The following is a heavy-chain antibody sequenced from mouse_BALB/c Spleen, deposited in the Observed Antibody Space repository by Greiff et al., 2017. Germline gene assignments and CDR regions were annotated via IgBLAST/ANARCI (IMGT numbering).Heavy chain of an antibody. CDR2: IWTGGGT. Sequence: VHLVESGPGLVAPSQSLSITCTVSGFSLTSYDISWIRQPPGKGLEWLGVIWTGGGTNYNSAFMSRLSISKDNSKSQVFLKMNSLQTDDTAIYYCVRDRGYGSSLDYWGQGTTLTVSS. CDR3: VRDRGYGSSLDY. CDR1: GFSLTSYD. D-gene: IGHD1-1*01. J-gene: IGHJ2*01. V-gene: IGHV2-9-2*01.